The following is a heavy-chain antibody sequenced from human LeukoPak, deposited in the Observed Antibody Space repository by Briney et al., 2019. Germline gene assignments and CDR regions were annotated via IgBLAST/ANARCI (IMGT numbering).Heavy chain of an antibody. CDR2: INSDGSGT. V-gene: IGHV3-74*01. J-gene: IGHJ5*01. D-gene: IGHD4-23*01. Sequence: GGSLRLSCAASGFTFSNYWMHWVRQAPRKGLVWVSRINSDGSGTTYADSVRGRFTISRDNAKNTLYLQVNSRRAEDTAVYYCARTEGTVAYDSWGQGTLVTVSS. CDR3: ARTEGTVAYDS. CDR1: GFTFSNYW.